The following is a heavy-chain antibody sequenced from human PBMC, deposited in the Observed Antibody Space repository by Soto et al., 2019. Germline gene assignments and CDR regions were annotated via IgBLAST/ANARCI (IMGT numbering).Heavy chain of an antibody. Sequence: GGSLRLSCAASGFTFTDAWMTWVRQAPGKGLEWVGRIRSAGDGGSTDYAPPVKGRFTMSRDDSKNTLYLQMNSLKTEDTGMYYCATDSDWNTMRSFYVDAWGIATTVTVSS. CDR2: IRSAGDGGST. D-gene: IGHD1-1*01. J-gene: IGHJ6*03. CDR1: GFTFTDAW. CDR3: ATDSDWNTMRSFYVDA. V-gene: IGHV3-15*01.